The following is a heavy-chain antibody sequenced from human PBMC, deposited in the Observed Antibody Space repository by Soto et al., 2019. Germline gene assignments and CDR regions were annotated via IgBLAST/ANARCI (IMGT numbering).Heavy chain of an antibody. V-gene: IGHV4-31*03. CDR3: ARSCGGDCYSVAFDI. CDR1: GGSISSGGYY. D-gene: IGHD2-21*02. J-gene: IGHJ3*02. Sequence: PSETLSLTCTVSGGSISSGGYYWIWIRQHPGKGLEWIGYIYYSGSTYYNPSLKSRVTISVDTSKNQFSLKLSSVTAADTAVYYCARSCGGDCYSVAFDIWGQGPMVTVSS. CDR2: IYYSGST.